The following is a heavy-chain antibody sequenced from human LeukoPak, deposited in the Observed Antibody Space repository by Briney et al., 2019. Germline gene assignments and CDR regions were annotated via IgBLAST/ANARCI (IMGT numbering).Heavy chain of an antibody. D-gene: IGHD6-13*01. CDR1: GGSISSYY. CDR3: ARGSIAAAEGSHWFDP. Sequence: PSETLSLTCTVSGGSISSYYWSWIRQPLGKGLEWIGYIYYSGSTNYNPSLKSRVTISVDTSKNQFSLKVSSVTAADTAVYYCARGSIAAAEGSHWFDPWGQGTLVTVSS. CDR2: IYYSGST. J-gene: IGHJ5*02. V-gene: IGHV4-59*01.